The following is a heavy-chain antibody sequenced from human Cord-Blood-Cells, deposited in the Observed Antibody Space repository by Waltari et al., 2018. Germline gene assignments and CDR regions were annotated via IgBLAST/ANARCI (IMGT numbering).Heavy chain of an antibody. CDR3: ARDYYSSSFDY. CDR1: GFTFSSYW. Sequence: EVQLVESGGGLVQPGGSLRLSCAASGFTFSSYWLSWVRQAPGKGLEWVANIKQDGSEKYYVDSVKGRFTISRDNAKNSLYLQMNSLRAEDTAVYYCARDYYSSSFDYWGQGTLVTVSS. J-gene: IGHJ4*02. V-gene: IGHV3-7*01. D-gene: IGHD6-13*01. CDR2: IKQDGSEK.